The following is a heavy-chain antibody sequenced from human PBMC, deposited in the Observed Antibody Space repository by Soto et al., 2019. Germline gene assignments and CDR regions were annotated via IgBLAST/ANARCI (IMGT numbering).Heavy chain of an antibody. D-gene: IGHD2-2*01. CDR3: ARGHVGYCISTSCQVDY. CDR1: GFTFSSYA. Sequence: QVQLVESGGGVVQPGRSLRLSCAASGFTFSSYAMHWVRQAPGKGLEWVAVISYDGSNKYYADSVKGRFTISRDNSKNTLYLEMNSVRAGDTVVYYCARGHVGYCISTSCQVDYWGQGTLVTVSS. J-gene: IGHJ4*02. CDR2: ISYDGSNK. V-gene: IGHV3-30-3*01.